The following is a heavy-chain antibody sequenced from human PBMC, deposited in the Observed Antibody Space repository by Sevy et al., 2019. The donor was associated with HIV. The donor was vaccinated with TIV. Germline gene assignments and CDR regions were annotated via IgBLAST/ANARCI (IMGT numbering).Heavy chain of an antibody. J-gene: IGHJ4*02. CDR2: ISTSGSTI. V-gene: IGHV3-48*01. CDR3: AKEPAVAGTFDY. CDR1: GFSFIHEN. D-gene: IGHD6-19*01. Sequence: GGSLRLSCVASGFSFIHENMNWVRQAPGKGLEWLSYISTSGSTIYQADSVKGRFTISRDNSKNTLYLQMNSLRAEDTAVYYCAKEPAVAGTFDYWGQGTLVTVSS.